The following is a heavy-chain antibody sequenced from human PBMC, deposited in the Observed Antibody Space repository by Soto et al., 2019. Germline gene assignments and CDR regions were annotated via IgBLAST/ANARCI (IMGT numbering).Heavy chain of an antibody. J-gene: IGHJ5*02. Sequence: SETLSLTCTLSGASVSSGTFFWTWIRQPPGKGLEWIGFFSYTGDTNCNPPLKSRVTIAVDTAKNQFSLTLRSVTTADTGLYYCARGDAINWFDPWGRVTLVTVSS. CDR2: FSYTGDT. V-gene: IGHV4-61*01. D-gene: IGHD3-16*01. CDR1: GASVSSGTFF. CDR3: ARGDAINWFDP.